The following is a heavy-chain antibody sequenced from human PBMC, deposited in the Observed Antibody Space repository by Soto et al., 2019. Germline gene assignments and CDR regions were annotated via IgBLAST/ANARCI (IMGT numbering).Heavy chain of an antibody. CDR1: GFTFSSYS. D-gene: IGHD4-17*01. J-gene: IGHJ4*02. Sequence: GGSLRLSCAASGFTFSSYSMNWVRQAPGKGLEWVSSISSSSYIYYADSVKGRFTISRDNAKNSLYLQMNSLRAEDTAVYYCARDTTVVGLDYWGQGTLVTVSS. CDR2: ISSSSYI. CDR3: ARDTTVVGLDY. V-gene: IGHV3-21*01.